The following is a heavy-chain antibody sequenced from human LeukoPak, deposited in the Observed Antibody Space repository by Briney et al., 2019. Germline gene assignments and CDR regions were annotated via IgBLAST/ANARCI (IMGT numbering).Heavy chain of an antibody. D-gene: IGHD1-26*01. Sequence: ASVKVSCKASGGTFSSYAISWVRQAPGQGLEWMGIINPSGGSTSYAQKFQGRVTMTRDTSTSTVYMELSSLRSEDTAVYYCASEGAYSGSYPPGYWGQGALVTVSS. CDR3: ASEGAYSGSYPPGY. CDR2: INPSGGST. CDR1: GGTFSSYA. V-gene: IGHV1-46*01. J-gene: IGHJ4*02.